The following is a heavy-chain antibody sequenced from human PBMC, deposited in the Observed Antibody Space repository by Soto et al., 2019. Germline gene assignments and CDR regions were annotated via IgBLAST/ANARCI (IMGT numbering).Heavy chain of an antibody. V-gene: IGHV3-21*01. CDR3: ARGVVPSAIPYWFDP. CDR2: ISSSGDYV. J-gene: IGHJ5*02. D-gene: IGHD2-2*01. CDR1: GFTFSSHA. Sequence: EVQLVESGGGLVKPGGSLRLSCGASGFTFSSHAMNWVRQAPGKGLEWVSSISSSGDYVYYADSVRGRFTISRDNAKNALFLQSNSLRADDTAVYFCARGVVPSAIPYWFDPWGQGTLVTVSS.